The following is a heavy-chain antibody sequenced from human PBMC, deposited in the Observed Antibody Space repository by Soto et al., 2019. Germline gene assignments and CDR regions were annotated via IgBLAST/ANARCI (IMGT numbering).Heavy chain of an antibody. CDR2: IIPIFGTA. CDR1: GGTFSSYA. V-gene: IGHV1-69*12. J-gene: IGHJ6*02. Sequence: QVQLVQSGAEVKKPGSSVKVSCKASGGTFSSYAISWVRQAPGHGLEWMGGIIPIFGTANYAQQFQGRVTITADESTSTAYMELSSLRSEDPAVYYCARDACISTSCYPYYYYGMDVWGQGTTVTVSS. CDR3: ARDACISTSCYPYYYYGMDV. D-gene: IGHD2-2*01.